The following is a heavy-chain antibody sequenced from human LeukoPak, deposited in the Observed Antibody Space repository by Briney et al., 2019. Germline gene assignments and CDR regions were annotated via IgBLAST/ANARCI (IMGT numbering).Heavy chain of an antibody. CDR2: IDWDDDK. CDR3: ARIRAYSSGWYWPDY. CDR1: GFSLSTSGMC. Sequence: SGPTLVKPTQTLTLTCTFSGFSLSTSGMCVSWIRQPPGKALEWLARIDWDDDKYYSTSLKTRLTISKDTSKNQVVLTMTNMDPVDTATYYCARIRAYSSGWYWPDYWGQGTLVTVSS. D-gene: IGHD6-19*01. V-gene: IGHV2-70*11. J-gene: IGHJ4*02.